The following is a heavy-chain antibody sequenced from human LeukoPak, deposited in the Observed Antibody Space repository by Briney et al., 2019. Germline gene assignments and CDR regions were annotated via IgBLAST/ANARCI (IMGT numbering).Heavy chain of an antibody. J-gene: IGHJ5*02. V-gene: IGHV4-59*02. CDR3: TRGHWGLQS. D-gene: IGHD7-27*01. CDR1: GASVTDYY. Sequence: SEPLSLTCTVSGASVTDYYWSWLRQSPGKGLEWISYIHHSGNSDYNPSLRSRVTTSLDTSKNQFSLNLISVTAADTAVYYCTRGHWGLQSWSQGTLVTVSA. CDR2: IHHSGNS.